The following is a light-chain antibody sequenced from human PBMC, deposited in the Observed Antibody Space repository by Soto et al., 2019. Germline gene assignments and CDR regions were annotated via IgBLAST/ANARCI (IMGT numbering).Light chain of an antibody. CDR3: QQSFVPPRT. CDR2: DAS. J-gene: IGKJ1*01. CDR1: EDITND. V-gene: IGKV1-33*01. Sequence: TQMTQSPSSLSASVGDRVTITCQASEDITNDLNWYQQRPGKAPKVLIYDASTLETGVPSRFSGSGYGTHFTLTISSLHPEDFAVYYCQQSFVPPRTFGQGTKVEIK.